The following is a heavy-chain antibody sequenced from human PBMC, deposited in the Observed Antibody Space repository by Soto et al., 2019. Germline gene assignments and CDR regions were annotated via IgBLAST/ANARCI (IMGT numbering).Heavy chain of an antibody. J-gene: IGHJ5*02. CDR1: GYSFTTYL. Sequence: GESLTISCKGSGYSFTTYLIGWVRQMPGKGLAWMWIIYPGDSDTRYSPSFQGQVTISADKCLSTSYLQWSSLKASDTAMYYSARHQREDSNRVFDPWGQGIVVTSFS. D-gene: IGHD6-13*01. CDR2: IYPGDSDT. CDR3: ARHQREDSNRVFDP. V-gene: IGHV5-51*01.